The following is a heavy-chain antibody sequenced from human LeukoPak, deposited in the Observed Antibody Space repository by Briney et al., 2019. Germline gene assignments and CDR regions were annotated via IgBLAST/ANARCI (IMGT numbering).Heavy chain of an antibody. J-gene: IGHJ4*02. CDR2: INPDGSST. CDR3: ARTIVVVPAAKILGY. D-gene: IGHD2-2*01. CDR1: RLNFSNYW. V-gene: IGHV3-74*01. Sequence: GGSPRLSCAASRLNFSNYWMHWVRQAPGKGLVWVSRINPDGSSTNYADSVKGRFTISRDNAKNTLYLHMNSLRAEDTAVYYCARTIVVVPAAKILGYWGQGTLVTVSS.